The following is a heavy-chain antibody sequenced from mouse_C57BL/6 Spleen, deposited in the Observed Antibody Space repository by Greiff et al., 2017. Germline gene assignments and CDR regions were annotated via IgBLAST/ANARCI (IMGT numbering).Heavy chain of an antibody. CDR3: TRGDSSITTGVAIQYYVDD. Sequence: QVQLQQSGPELVKPGASVKISCKASGYAFSSSRMNWVKQRPGKGLEWIGRIYLGDGDTNYNGKFKGKATLTAEKSCSTAYMQLSMLTSEDSAVYFCTRGDSSITTGVAIQYYVDDWGQGTTLTVSS. J-gene: IGHJ2*01. CDR2: IYLGDGDT. V-gene: IGHV1-82*01. D-gene: IGHD1-1*01. CDR1: GYAFSSSR.